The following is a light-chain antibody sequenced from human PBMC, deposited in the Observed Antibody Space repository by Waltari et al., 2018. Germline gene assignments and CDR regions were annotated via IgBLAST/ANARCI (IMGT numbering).Light chain of an antibody. CDR1: ALPKKY. J-gene: IGLJ3*02. CDR3: CSTDSSDNHRV. CDR2: EDS. Sequence: SYELTQPPSVSVSPGQTARITCSGDALPKKYAYWYQQKSGQAPVLVIYEDSKRPSGMPEKLSGSSSGMMATLTSSGAQVEDEADYDCCSTDSSDNHRVFGGGTKLTVL. V-gene: IGLV3-10*01.